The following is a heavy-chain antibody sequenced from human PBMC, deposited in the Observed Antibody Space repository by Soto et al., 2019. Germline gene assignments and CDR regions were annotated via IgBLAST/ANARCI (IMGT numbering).Heavy chain of an antibody. V-gene: IGHV1-18*01. J-gene: IGHJ4*02. Sequence: ASVKVSCKASGYTFTSYVISWVRQAPGQGLEWMGWISAYNGNTNYAQKLQGRVTMTTDTSTSTAYMELRAEDTAIYYCARDIDWYSNSSGFDNWGQATLVTVSS. D-gene: IGHD1-26*01. CDR2: ISAYNGNT. CDR3: ARDIDWYSNSSGFDN. CDR1: GYTFTSYV.